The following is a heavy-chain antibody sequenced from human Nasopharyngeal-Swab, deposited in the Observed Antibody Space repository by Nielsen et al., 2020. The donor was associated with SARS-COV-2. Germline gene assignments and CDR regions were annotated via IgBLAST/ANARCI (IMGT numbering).Heavy chain of an antibody. CDR1: GFTFSSYS. Sequence: SCAASGFTFSSYSMNWVRQAPGKGLEWVSSISSSSSYIYYADSVKGRFTISRDNAKNSLYLQMNSLRAEDTAVYYCARAAERGRDNYFDYWGQGTLVTVSS. D-gene: IGHD2-21*01. V-gene: IGHV3-21*01. CDR2: ISSSSSYI. CDR3: ARAAERGRDNYFDY. J-gene: IGHJ4*02.